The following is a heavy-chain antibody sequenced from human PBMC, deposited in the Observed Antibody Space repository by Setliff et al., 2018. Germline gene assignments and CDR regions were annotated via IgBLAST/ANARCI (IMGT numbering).Heavy chain of an antibody. CDR3: AREELWFGELASYYYYGMDV. V-gene: IGHV3-23*01. D-gene: IGHD3-10*01. CDR1: GFTFSSYS. J-gene: IGHJ6*02. Sequence: GGSLRLSSAASGFTFSSYSMNWVRQAPGKGLEWVSAISGSGGSTYYADSVKGRFTISRDNSKNTLYLQMNSLRAEDTAVYYCAREELWFGELASYYYYGMDVWGQGTTVTVSS. CDR2: ISGSGGST.